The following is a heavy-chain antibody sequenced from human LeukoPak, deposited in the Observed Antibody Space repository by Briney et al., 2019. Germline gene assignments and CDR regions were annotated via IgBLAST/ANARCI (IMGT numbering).Heavy chain of an antibody. D-gene: IGHD6-6*01. CDR2: IYHSGST. J-gene: IGHJ5*02. V-gene: IGHV4-38-2*02. CDR1: GYSISSGYY. CDR3: ARDRSRSIAARGFHNWFDP. Sequence: PSETLSLTCTVSGYSISSGYYWGWIRQPPGKGLEWIGSIYHSGSTYYNPSLKSRVTISVDTSKNQFSLKLSSVTAADTAVYYCARDRSRSIAARGFHNWFDPWGQGTLVTVSS.